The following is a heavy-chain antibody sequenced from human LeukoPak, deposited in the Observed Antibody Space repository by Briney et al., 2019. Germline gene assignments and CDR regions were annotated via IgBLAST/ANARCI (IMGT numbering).Heavy chain of an antibody. V-gene: IGHV3-43*01. J-gene: IGHJ6*02. CDR2: ISWDGGST. CDR3: ARAPDSSGYYSLYYYYGMDV. D-gene: IGHD3-22*01. CDR1: GFTFDDYT. Sequence: GGSLRLSCAASGFTFDDYTMHWVRQAPGKGLEWVSLISWDGGSTYYADSVKGRFTISRDNSKNTLYLQMNSLRAEDTAVYYCARAPDSSGYYSLYYYYGMDVWGQGTTVTVSS.